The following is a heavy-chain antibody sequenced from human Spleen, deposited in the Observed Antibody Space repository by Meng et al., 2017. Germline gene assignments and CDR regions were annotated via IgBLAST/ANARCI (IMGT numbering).Heavy chain of an antibody. CDR1: GGSISSGRYY. Sequence: HLQLQESGPGPVKPSETLSLTCAVSGGSISSGRYYWNWIRQAPGKGLEWIGSVYYSGITYYNPSLESRVTISVDTSKNQFSLKLSSVTAADTAVYYCARDLWELRYKAPFDPWGQGILVTVSS. J-gene: IGHJ5*02. CDR3: ARDLWELRYKAPFDP. V-gene: IGHV4-39*07. D-gene: IGHD3-16*01. CDR2: VYYSGIT.